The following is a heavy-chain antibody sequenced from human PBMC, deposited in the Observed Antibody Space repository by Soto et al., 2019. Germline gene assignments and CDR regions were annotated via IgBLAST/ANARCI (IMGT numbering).Heavy chain of an antibody. D-gene: IGHD2-8*01. Sequence: QVPLVQSGAEVKKPGASVKVSCKASGYTLPFTNYDIVWVRQTTGQGLEWVGRMSPDSGDTAYAEKFRGRVTVTGDTSISTVYMELTRLTSDDTAIYYCARGDSTDCSNGVCSFFYNHDMDVWGQGTTVTVSS. V-gene: IGHV1-8*01. J-gene: IGHJ6*02. CDR2: MSPDSGDT. CDR3: ARGDSTDCSNGVCSFFYNHDMDV. CDR1: GYTLPFTNYD.